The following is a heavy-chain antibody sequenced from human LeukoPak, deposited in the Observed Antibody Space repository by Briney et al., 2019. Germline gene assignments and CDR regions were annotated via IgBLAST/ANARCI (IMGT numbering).Heavy chain of an antibody. CDR3: ARDQDIVVVVAGVAFDI. CDR1: GFTFSSYA. CDR2: ISGSGGST. Sequence: AGGSLRLSCAASGFTFSSYAMSWVRQAPGKGLEWVSAISGSGGSTYYADSVKGRFTISRDNAKNSLYLQMNSLRAEDTAVYYCARDQDIVVVVAGVAFDIWGQGTMVTVSS. D-gene: IGHD2-15*01. J-gene: IGHJ3*02. V-gene: IGHV3-23*01.